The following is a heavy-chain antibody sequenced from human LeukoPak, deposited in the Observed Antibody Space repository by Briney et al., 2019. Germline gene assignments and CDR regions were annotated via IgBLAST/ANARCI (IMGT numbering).Heavy chain of an antibody. Sequence: PGGSLRLSCAASTFTVSSNYMSWVRQAPGKGLEWVSVLYSDGSTYYADSVKGRFTISRDKSENTLYLQMHSLRDEDTAVYYCATDRGDGPTSYWGQGTLVSVSS. D-gene: IGHD5-24*01. J-gene: IGHJ4*02. CDR2: LYSDGST. CDR1: TFTVSSNY. V-gene: IGHV3-66*01. CDR3: ATDRGDGPTSY.